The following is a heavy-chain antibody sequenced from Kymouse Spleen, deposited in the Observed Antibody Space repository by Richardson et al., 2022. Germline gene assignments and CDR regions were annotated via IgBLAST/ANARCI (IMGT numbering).Heavy chain of an antibody. D-gene: IGHD3-10*01. J-gene: IGHJ6*02. CDR3: ARDQNYYGSGSYYLYGMDV. CDR1: GGSISSGGYY. CDR2: IYYSGST. Sequence: QVQLQESGPGLVKPSQTLSLTCTVSGGSISSGGYYWSWIRQHPGKGLEWIGYIYYSGSTYYNPSLKSRVTISVDTSKNQFSLKLSSVTAADTAVYYCARDQNYYGSGSYYLYGMDVWGQGTTVTVSS. V-gene: IGHV4-31*03.